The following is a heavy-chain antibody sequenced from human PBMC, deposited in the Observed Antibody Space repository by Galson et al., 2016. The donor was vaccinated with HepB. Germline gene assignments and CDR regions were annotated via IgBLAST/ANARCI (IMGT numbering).Heavy chain of an antibody. CDR2: INHSGST. V-gene: IGHV4-34*01. CDR1: GGSFSGYY. CDR3: ARVRVVAMWGGVDWFDP. Sequence: TLSLTCAVYGGSFSGYYWSWIRQPPGKGLEWIGEINHSGSTNYNPSLKSRVTISVDTSKNQFSLKLSSVTAADTAVYYCARVRVVAMWGGVDWFDPWGQGILVIVSS. J-gene: IGHJ5*02. D-gene: IGHD2-15*01.